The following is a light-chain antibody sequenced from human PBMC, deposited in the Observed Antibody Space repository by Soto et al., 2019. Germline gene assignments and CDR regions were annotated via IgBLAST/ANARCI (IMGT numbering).Light chain of an antibody. CDR1: QSISSY. CDR2: AAS. CDR3: QQSYSTPPT. Sequence: DIQMTQSPSSLSASVGDRVTITCRASQSISSYLNWYQQKPGKAPKLXIYAASSLQSGVPSRFSGSGSGTDLTITISSLQPEDFETYYCQQSYSTPPTFGQGTRLEIK. V-gene: IGKV1-39*01. J-gene: IGKJ5*01.